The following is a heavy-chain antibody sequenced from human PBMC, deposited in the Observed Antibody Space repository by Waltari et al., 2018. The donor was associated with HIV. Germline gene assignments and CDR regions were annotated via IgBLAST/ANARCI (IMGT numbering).Heavy chain of an antibody. CDR2: IYSGGST. D-gene: IGHD2-2*01. CDR3: ARDLVVGVVGDV. Sequence: EVQLVETGGGLIQPGGSLRLSCAASGFTVSSNYMSWARQGPGKGLGLVSVIYSGGSTYYADSVKGRFTISRDNSKNTLYLQMNSLRAEDTAVYYCARDLVVGVVGDVWGKGTTVTVSS. V-gene: IGHV3-53*02. CDR1: GFTVSSNY. J-gene: IGHJ6*04.